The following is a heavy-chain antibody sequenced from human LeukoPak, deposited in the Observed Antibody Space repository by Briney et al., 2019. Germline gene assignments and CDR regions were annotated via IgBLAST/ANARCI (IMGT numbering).Heavy chain of an antibody. J-gene: IGHJ4*02. D-gene: IGHD3-22*01. CDR2: IYTSGST. CDR1: GGSISSGSYY. CDR3: ARDLRGGGYLDY. V-gene: IGHV4-61*02. Sequence: SQTLSLTCTVSGGSISSGSYYWSWIRQPAGKGLEWIGRIYTSGSTNYNPSLKSRVTISVDTSKNQFSLKLSSVTAADTAVYYCARDLRGGGYLDYWGQGTLVTVSS.